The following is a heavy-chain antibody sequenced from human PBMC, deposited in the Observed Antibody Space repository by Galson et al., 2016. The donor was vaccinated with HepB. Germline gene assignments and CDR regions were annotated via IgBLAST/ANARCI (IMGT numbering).Heavy chain of an antibody. J-gene: IGHJ4*02. CDR1: GITLRNFI. Sequence: SLRLSCAASGITLRNFIIHWVRQPPGKGLEWVAAISHDDISKYYTDSVKGRFTISRDNSGNTVDLQMNSLRAEDTAVYYCAKVRYDSSSYQSPYFDHWGQGILVTVSS. D-gene: IGHD3-22*01. CDR2: ISHDDISK. CDR3: AKVRYDSSSYQSPYFDH. V-gene: IGHV3-30-3*01.